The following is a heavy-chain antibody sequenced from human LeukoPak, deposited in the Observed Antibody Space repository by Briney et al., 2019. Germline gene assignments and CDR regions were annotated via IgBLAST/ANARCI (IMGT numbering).Heavy chain of an antibody. CDR3: VRDPNYSENFDY. D-gene: IGHD2-21*01. Sequence: SGGSLRLSCAASGFTFSSYWMHWVRQAPGKGLVWVSRINSDGGSATYADSVKGRFTISRDNARNTLYLQMNSLRAEDTAVYYCVRDPNYSENFDYWGQGALVTV. CDR1: GFTFSSYW. V-gene: IGHV3-74*01. J-gene: IGHJ4*02. CDR2: INSDGGSA.